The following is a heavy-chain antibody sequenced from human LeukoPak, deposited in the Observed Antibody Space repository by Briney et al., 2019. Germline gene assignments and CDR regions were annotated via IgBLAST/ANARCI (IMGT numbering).Heavy chain of an antibody. CDR3: ASLELLGY. J-gene: IGHJ4*02. CDR1: GFTFSSYA. CDR2: ISYDGSNK. D-gene: IGHD1-7*01. V-gene: IGHV3-30-3*01. Sequence: GRSLRLSCAASGFTFSSYAMHWVRQAPGKGLEGGAVISYDGSNKYYADSVEGRFTISRDNSKNTLYLQMNSLRAEDTAVYSCASLELLGYWGQGTLVTVSS.